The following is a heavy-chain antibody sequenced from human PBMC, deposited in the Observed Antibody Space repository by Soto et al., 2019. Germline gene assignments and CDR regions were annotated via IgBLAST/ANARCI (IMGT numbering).Heavy chain of an antibody. V-gene: IGHV3-33*01. CDR2: IWYDGSNK. CDR1: GFTFSSYG. D-gene: IGHD4-17*01. Sequence: QVQLVESGGGVVQPGRSLRLSCAASGFTFSSYGMHWVRQAPGKGLEWVALIWYDGSNKYYADSVKGRFTISRDNSKNTLYLQMNSLRAEDTAVYYCARQTTVTTSSPFDYWGQGTLVTVSS. CDR3: ARQTTVTTSSPFDY. J-gene: IGHJ4*02.